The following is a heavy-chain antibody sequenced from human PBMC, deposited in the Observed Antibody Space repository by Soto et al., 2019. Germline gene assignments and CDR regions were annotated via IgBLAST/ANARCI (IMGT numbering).Heavy chain of an antibody. CDR3: ARVPRYFDSAYNWFDP. CDR1: GGSFSGYY. CDR2: INHSGST. J-gene: IGHJ5*02. D-gene: IGHD3-9*01. V-gene: IGHV4-34*01. Sequence: ASETLSLTCAVYGGSFSGYYWSWIRQPPGKGLEWIGEINHSGSTNYNPSLKRRVTISVDTSKNQFSLKLSSVTAADTAVYYCARVPRYFDSAYNWFDPWGQGTLVTVSS.